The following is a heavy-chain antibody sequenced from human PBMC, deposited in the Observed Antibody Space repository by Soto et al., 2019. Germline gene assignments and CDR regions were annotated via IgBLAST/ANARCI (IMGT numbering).Heavy chain of an antibody. CDR2: TYYRSKWYN. J-gene: IGHJ4*02. CDR3: ARGRSDSSGWYDPYYFEY. Sequence: SQTLSLTCAISGDSVSSNSAAWNWIRQSPSRGLEWLGRTYYRSKWYNDYAVSVKSRITINPDTSKNQFSLQLNSVTPEDTAVYYCARGRSDSSGWYDPYYFEYWGQGTLVTVSS. V-gene: IGHV6-1*01. D-gene: IGHD6-19*01. CDR1: GDSVSSNSAA.